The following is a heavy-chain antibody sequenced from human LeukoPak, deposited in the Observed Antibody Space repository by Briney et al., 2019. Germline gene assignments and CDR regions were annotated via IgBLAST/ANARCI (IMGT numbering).Heavy chain of an antibody. Sequence: ASVKVSCKASGYTFTSYGISWVRQAPGQGLEWMGRIIPILGIANYAQKFQGRVTITADKSTSTAYMELSSLRSEDTAVYYCARDNPTHYYDSSGYYDYWGQGALVTVSS. D-gene: IGHD3-22*01. V-gene: IGHV1-69*04. CDR2: IIPILGIA. CDR3: ARDNPTHYYDSSGYYDY. J-gene: IGHJ4*02. CDR1: GYTFTSYG.